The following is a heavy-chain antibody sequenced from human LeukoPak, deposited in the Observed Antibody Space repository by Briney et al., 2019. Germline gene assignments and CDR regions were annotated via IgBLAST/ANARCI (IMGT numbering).Heavy chain of an antibody. CDR1: GFTLSSYW. CDR3: ARRYYYDSNDY. J-gene: IGHJ4*02. V-gene: IGHV3-7*01. CDR2: IKQDGSEK. Sequence: GGSLRLSCAASGFTLSSYWMSWVRQAPGKGLEWVANIKQDGSEKYYVDSVKGRFTISRDNAKSSLYLQMNSLRAEDTAVYYCARRYYYDSNDYWGQGTLVTVSS. D-gene: IGHD3-22*01.